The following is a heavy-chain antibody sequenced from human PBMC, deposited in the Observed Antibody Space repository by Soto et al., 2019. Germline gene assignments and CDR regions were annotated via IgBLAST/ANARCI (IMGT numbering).Heavy chain of an antibody. Sequence: GGSLRLSCAASGFTFSSYAMSWVRQAPGKGPEWVSAISGSGGSTYYADSVKGRFTISRDNSKNTLYLQMNSLRAEDTAVYYCAKGMYSSGWYGVDYWGQGTLVTV. CDR2: ISGSGGST. D-gene: IGHD6-19*01. J-gene: IGHJ4*02. CDR3: AKGMYSSGWYGVDY. V-gene: IGHV3-23*01. CDR1: GFTFSSYA.